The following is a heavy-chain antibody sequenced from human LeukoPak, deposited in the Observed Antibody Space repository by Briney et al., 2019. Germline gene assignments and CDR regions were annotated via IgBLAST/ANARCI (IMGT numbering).Heavy chain of an antibody. CDR3: AKDGSGSYSFDY. V-gene: IGHV3-23*01. Sequence: AGGSLRLSCAASGFTFSSYAMSWVRQAPGKGLEWVSAISGSGGSTYYADSVKGRFTISRDNSKNTLYLQMNSLRAEDTAVYYCAKDGSGSYSFDYWGQGTLVTVSS. D-gene: IGHD1-26*01. CDR1: GFTFSSYA. CDR2: ISGSGGST. J-gene: IGHJ4*02.